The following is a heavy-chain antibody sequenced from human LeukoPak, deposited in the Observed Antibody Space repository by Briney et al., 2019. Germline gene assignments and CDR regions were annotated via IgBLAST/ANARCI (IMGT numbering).Heavy chain of an antibody. CDR3: AKGTVTNPDS. V-gene: IGHV3-30*18. J-gene: IGHJ4*02. Sequence: PGRSLRLSCAASGFTFDDYAMHWVRQAPGKGLEWVALISSDGSNKYYADSVKGRFTISRDNSKHTLFLQMNSLRPEDTAVYYCAKGTVTNPDSWGQGTLVTVSS. CDR1: GFTFDDYA. D-gene: IGHD4-4*01. CDR2: ISSDGSNK.